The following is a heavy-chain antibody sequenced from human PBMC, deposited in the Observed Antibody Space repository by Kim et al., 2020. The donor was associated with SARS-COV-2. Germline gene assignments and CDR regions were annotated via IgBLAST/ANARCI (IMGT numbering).Heavy chain of an antibody. CDR3: ARHNGYAYDY. CDR2: IYPGDSDT. J-gene: IGHJ4*02. CDR1: GYSFRNYW. D-gene: IGHD1-1*01. Sequence: GESLKISCQASGYSFRNYWIGWVRQMPGKGLEWMGSIYPGDSDTRYSPSFQGQVTMSADKSTSFAYMQWGRLKASDTAIYYCARHNGYAYDYWGQGTLVSVSP. V-gene: IGHV5-51*01.